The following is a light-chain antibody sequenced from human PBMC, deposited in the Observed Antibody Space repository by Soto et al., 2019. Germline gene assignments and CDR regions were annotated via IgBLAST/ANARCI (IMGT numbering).Light chain of an antibody. J-gene: IGKJ1*01. Sequence: IVLTQSPGTLSLSPGERATLSCRASQSVSSNHLAWYQQKPGQAPRLLIYGGSSRATGIPVRFSGRGSGTDFTLTISRLEPEDFAVYYCQQYGSSPRTFGQGTNVDIK. CDR1: QSVSSNH. V-gene: IGKV3-20*01. CDR3: QQYGSSPRT. CDR2: GGS.